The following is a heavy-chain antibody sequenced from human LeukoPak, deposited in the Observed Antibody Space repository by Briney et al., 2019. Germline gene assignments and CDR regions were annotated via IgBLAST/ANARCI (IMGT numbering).Heavy chain of an antibody. D-gene: IGHD3-3*01. J-gene: IGHJ4*02. CDR3: ARLFWSGTQYYFDY. CDR2: IYSGGST. CDR1: GFTVSSNY. Sequence: GGSLRLSCAASGFTVSSNYISWVRQAPGKGLEWVSVIYSGGSTYYADSVKGRFTISRDNSKNTLYLQMNSLRAEDTAVYYCARLFWSGTQYYFDYWGQGTLVTVSS. V-gene: IGHV3-53*01.